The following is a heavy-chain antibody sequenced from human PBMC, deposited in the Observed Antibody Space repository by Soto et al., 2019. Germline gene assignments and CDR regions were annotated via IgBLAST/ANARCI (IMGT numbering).Heavy chain of an antibody. V-gene: IGHV3-30-3*01. CDR2: ISYDGSNK. D-gene: IGHD5-12*01. J-gene: IGHJ4*02. Sequence: GWSLRLSCASSVFTFISYAMHWVRQAPGKGLEWVAVISYDGSNKYYADSVKGRFTISRDNSKNTLYLQMNSLRAEDTAVYYCARDGEGDGYNFLYYFDYWGQGTLVTVSS. CDR1: VFTFISYA. CDR3: ARDGEGDGYNFLYYFDY.